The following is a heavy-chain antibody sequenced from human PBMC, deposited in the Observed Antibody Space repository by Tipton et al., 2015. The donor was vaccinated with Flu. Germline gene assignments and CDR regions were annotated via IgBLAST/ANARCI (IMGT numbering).Heavy chain of an antibody. Sequence: SLRLSCAASGFTFNIYAMHWIRQAPGKGLEWVAVISYDGSNKYNADSVKGRFTISRDDSKNTLYLEMNSLRVEDTAVYYCARDSGYDSSGYMPAYWGQGTLVTVSS. CDR3: ARDSGYDSSGYMPAY. J-gene: IGHJ4*02. V-gene: IGHV3-30*04. CDR1: GFTFNIYA. CDR2: ISYDGSNK. D-gene: IGHD3-22*01.